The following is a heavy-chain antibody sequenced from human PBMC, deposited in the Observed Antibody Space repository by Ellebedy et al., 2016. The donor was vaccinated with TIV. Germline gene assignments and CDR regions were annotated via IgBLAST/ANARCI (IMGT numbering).Heavy chain of an antibody. CDR3: AADGSFGDYLSPTHAFEN. Sequence: GESLKISCAASGFSFRSYWMSWVRQAPGKGLEWVANMRDEGSEKNYVESVRGRFTISRDNPKNSLYLHMKRLRVEDTAVYYCAADGSFGDYLSPTHAFENWGQGTMVIVSS. CDR2: MRDEGSEK. CDR1: GFSFRSYW. V-gene: IGHV3-7*01. J-gene: IGHJ3*02. D-gene: IGHD4-17*01.